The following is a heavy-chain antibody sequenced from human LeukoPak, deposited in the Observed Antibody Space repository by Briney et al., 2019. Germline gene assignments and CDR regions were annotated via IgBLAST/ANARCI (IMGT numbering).Heavy chain of an antibody. CDR2: ISGSGGST. D-gene: IGHD3-10*01. J-gene: IGHJ4*02. V-gene: IGHV3-23*01. Sequence: GGSLRLSCAASGFTFSSYAMSWVRQAPGKGLEWVSAISGSGGSTYYADSVKGRFTISRDNSKNTPYLQMNSLRAEDTAVYYCAKDNYYGSGTFDYWGQGTLVTVSS. CDR3: AKDNYYGSGTFDY. CDR1: GFTFSSYA.